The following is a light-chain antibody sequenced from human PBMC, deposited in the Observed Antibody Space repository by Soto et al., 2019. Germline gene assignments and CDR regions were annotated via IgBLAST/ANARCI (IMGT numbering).Light chain of an antibody. J-gene: IGLJ3*02. CDR2: RNN. CDR1: SSNIGSNY. CDR3: AAWEDRLRGWV. Sequence: QSVLTQPPSASGTPGQRVTISCSGSSSNIGSNYVYWYQQLPGTAPKLLIYRNNQRPSGVPGRFSGYKSGTSASLAISVLRSEDEAGYYCAAWEDRLRGWVFRGGTKLTVL. V-gene: IGLV1-47*01.